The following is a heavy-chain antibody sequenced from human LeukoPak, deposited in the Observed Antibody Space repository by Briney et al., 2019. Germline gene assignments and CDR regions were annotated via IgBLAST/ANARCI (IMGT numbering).Heavy chain of an antibody. J-gene: IGHJ2*01. CDR2: IKQDGNEK. V-gene: IGHV3-7*01. Sequence: GGSLRLSCAASGFTFSTYWMSWVRQAPGKGLEWVANIKQDGNEKYYVDSVKGRFTISRDNAKNSLYLHMNSLRAEDTAVYFCATMGRGYNSRWYFDLWGRGTLVTVSS. D-gene: IGHD3-22*01. CDR3: ATMGRGYNSRWYFDL. CDR1: GFTFSTYW.